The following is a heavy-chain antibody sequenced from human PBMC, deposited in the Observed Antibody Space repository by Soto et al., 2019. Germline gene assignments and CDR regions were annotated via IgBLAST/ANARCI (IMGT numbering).Heavy chain of an antibody. CDR1: GFTFSSYA. CDR2: ISGSGGST. V-gene: IGHV3-23*01. J-gene: IGHJ6*03. Sequence: GGSLRLSCAASGFTFSSYAMSWVRQAPGKGLEWVSAISGSGGSTYYADSVKSRFTISRDNSKNTLYLQMNSLRAEDTAVYYCAKNSGTWRVYYMDVWGKGTTVTVSS. D-gene: IGHD2-15*01. CDR3: AKNSGTWRVYYMDV.